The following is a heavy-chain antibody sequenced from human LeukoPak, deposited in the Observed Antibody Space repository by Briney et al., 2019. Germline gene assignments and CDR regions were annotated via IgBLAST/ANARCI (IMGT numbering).Heavy chain of an antibody. J-gene: IGHJ6*04. Sequence: GASVNVSCKASGYTFTSYGISWVRQAPGQGLEWMGWISAYNGNTNYAQKLQGRVTKTTDTSTSTAYMELRSLRSDDTAVYYCARDSLGYCSSTSCYQGAYYYYGMDVWGKGTTVTVSS. CDR3: ARDSLGYCSSTSCYQGAYYYYGMDV. V-gene: IGHV1-18*04. CDR1: GYTFTSYG. D-gene: IGHD2-2*01. CDR2: ISAYNGNT.